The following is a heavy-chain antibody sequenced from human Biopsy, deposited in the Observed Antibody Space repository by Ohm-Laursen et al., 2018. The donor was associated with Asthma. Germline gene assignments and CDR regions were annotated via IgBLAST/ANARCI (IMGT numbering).Heavy chain of an antibody. CDR3: ARVPTTLRYFDL. CDR1: GDSIDSGDYS. J-gene: IGHJ2*01. CDR2: IYRNGDT. D-gene: IGHD2-15*01. Sequence: TLSLTWAVSGDSIDSGDYSWTWIRQSPGVGLEWIGYIYRNGDTYYNPTLKNRVTISIDRSKNQFSLKLSSVTATDTAVYYCARVPTTLRYFDLWGRGTLVTVSS. V-gene: IGHV4-30-2*06.